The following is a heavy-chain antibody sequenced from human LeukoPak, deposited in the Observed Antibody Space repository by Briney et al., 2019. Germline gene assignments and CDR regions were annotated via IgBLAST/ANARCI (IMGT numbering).Heavy chain of an antibody. V-gene: IGHV4-59*01. CDR1: GGSISSYY. CDR2: IYHSGST. J-gene: IGHJ4*02. D-gene: IGHD5-12*01. CDR3: ARDGYSGNDGL. Sequence: KASETLSLTCTVSGGSISSYYWSWIRQPPGKGLEWIGYIYHSGSTKYNPSLKSRVTISVDTSKNQFSPKMSSVTAADTAVYYCARDGYSGNDGLWGQGTLVTVSS.